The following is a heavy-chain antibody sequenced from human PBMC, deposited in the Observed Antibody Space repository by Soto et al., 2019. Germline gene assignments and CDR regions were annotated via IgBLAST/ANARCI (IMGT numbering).Heavy chain of an antibody. CDR1: GFSFSTYA. D-gene: IGHD6-13*01. J-gene: IGHJ4*02. V-gene: IGHV3-23*01. CDR2: ISNSGVST. CDR3: AKYVAAGARAFDY. Sequence: EVHLLQSGGGLVQPGGSLRLSCAASGFSFSTYAMSWVRQAPGEGLEWVSTISNSGVSTYHADSVKGRFTISRDNSRNTLYQQMNSLRAEDTAVYYCAKYVAAGARAFDYWGQGTLVTVS.